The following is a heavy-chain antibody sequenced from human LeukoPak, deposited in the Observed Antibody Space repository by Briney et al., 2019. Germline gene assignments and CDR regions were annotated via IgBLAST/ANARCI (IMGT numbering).Heavy chain of an antibody. J-gene: IGHJ5*02. CDR2: IYYSGST. CDR1: GGSISSSSYY. D-gene: IGHD3-22*01. CDR3: ARHTYYYDSSGYPRHLNWFDP. Sequence: SETLSLTCTVSGGSISSSSYYWGWIRQPPGKGLEWIGSIYYSGSTFYDPSLQSRVTISVGTSKNQFSLRLSSVTAADTAVYYCARHTYYYDSSGYPRHLNWFDPWGQGTLVTVSS. V-gene: IGHV4-39*01.